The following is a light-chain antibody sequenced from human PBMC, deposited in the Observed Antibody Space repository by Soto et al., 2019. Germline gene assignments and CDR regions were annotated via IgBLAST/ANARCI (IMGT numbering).Light chain of an antibody. J-gene: IGLJ1*01. CDR3: SSYTSGNSYI. Sequence: QSVLTQPASVSGSRGQSITISCTGTSRDVGGYNYVSWYQQHPGKAPKLIIYEVSNRPSGVFNRFSGSKSGNTASLTISGLQAEDEADYYCSSYTSGNSYIFGTGTKVTVL. CDR1: SRDVGGYNY. CDR2: EVS. V-gene: IGLV2-14*01.